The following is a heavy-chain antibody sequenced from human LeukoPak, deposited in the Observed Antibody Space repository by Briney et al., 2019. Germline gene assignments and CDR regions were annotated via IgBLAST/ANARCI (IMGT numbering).Heavy chain of an antibody. CDR1: GFTFSSYA. V-gene: IGHV3-23*01. J-gene: IGHJ6*04. CDR2: LSGSGAFT. D-gene: IGHD3-10*02. Sequence: GGSLRLSCAASGFTFSSYAMSWVRQAPGKGLEWVSALSGSGAFTYYADSVKGRFTISRGNSKNTLYRQMTSLRAEDTAVYYCAELGITMIGGVWGKGTTVTISS. CDR3: AELGITMIGGV.